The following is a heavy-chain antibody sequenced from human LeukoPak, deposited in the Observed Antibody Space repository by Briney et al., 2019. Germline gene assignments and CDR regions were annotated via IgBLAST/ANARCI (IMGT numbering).Heavy chain of an antibody. CDR1: GFTFSDYS. V-gene: IGHV3-21*01. Sequence: PGGSLRLSCAASGFTFSDYSMNWVRQAPGKGLEWVSSISSSTRYIHYADSVKGRFTISRDNAKNSLYLQVNSLRAEDTAVYYCARGQKSVGRVLAGTTIYNYYYYMDVWGKGTTVTVSS. CDR3: ARGQKSVGRVLAGTTIYNYYYYMDV. D-gene: IGHD6-19*01. J-gene: IGHJ6*03. CDR2: ISSSTRYI.